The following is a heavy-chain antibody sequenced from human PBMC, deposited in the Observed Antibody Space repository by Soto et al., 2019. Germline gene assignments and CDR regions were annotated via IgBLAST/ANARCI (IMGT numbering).Heavy chain of an antibody. D-gene: IGHD3-22*01. CDR3: ARAQYYYDSSGIHYVFDM. V-gene: IGHV4-4*07. CDR1: GGSIRSYY. J-gene: IGHJ3*02. Sequence: SDTLSLTCTVSGGSIRSYYWSWIRQPAGKGLEWIGRIYTSGSTNYNPSLKSRVTMSVDTSKNQFSLKLSSVTAADTAVYYCARAQYYYDSSGIHYVFDMWGLVTMVTV. CDR2: IYTSGST.